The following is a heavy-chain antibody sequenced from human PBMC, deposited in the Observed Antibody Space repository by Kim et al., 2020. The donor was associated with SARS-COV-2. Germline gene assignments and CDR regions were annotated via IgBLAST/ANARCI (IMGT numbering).Heavy chain of an antibody. Sequence: GGSLRLSFAASGFTFSGSAMHWVRQASGKGLEWVGRIRSKANSYATAYAASVKGRFTISRDDSKNTAYLQMNSLKTEDTAVYYCTRLLSSGSDYFDYWGQGTLVTVSS. J-gene: IGHJ4*02. CDR2: IRSKANSYAT. D-gene: IGHD3-10*01. CDR1: GFTFSGSA. V-gene: IGHV3-73*01. CDR3: TRLLSSGSDYFDY.